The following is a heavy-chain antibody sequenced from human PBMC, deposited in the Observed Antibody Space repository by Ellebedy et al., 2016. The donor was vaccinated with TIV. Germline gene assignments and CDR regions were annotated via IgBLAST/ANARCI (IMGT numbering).Heavy chain of an antibody. CDR1: GYTFTGYY. CDR3: ARAYDDYGSGVLNYFDY. Sequence: ASVKVSCXASGYTFTGYYMHWVRQAPGQGLEWMGWINPNSGGTNYAQKFQGRVTITADKSTSTAYMELSSLRSEDTAVYYCARAYDDYGSGVLNYFDYWGQGTLVTVSS. V-gene: IGHV1-2*02. D-gene: IGHD3-10*01. J-gene: IGHJ4*02. CDR2: INPNSGGT.